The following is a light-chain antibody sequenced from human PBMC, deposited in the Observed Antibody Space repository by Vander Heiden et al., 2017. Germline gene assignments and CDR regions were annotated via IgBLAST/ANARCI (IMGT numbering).Light chain of an antibody. CDR3: QQDNNWPPYT. J-gene: IGKJ2*01. Sequence: EIVMTQSPATLSVSPGERATLSCRASQSVSSNLAWYQQKPGQAPRLLIYGASIRATGIPARFSGSGSGTEFTLTISSLQSEDFAVYYCQQDNNWPPYTFGQGTKLEIK. CDR1: QSVSSN. V-gene: IGKV3D-15*01. CDR2: GAS.